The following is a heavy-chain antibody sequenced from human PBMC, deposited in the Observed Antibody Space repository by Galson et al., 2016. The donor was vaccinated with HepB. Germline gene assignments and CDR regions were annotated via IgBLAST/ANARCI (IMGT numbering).Heavy chain of an antibody. CDR2: VSAGGDNT. CDR3: ARDYFRYYSAN. D-gene: IGHD3-10*01. CDR1: GFTFGMYA. Sequence: SLRLSCAASGFTFGMYAMTWVRQAPGKGLEWVSSVSAGGDNTYYAESVKGQFTISRDNSKNTLYLQMSSLRAEDTAMYFCARDYFRYYSANWGQGTLVTVSS. J-gene: IGHJ4*02. V-gene: IGHV3-23*01.